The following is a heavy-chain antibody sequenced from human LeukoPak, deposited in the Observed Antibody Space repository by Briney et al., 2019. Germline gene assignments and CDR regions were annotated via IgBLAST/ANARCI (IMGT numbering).Heavy chain of an antibody. Sequence: GGSLRLSCAASGFTFSRYAMSWVRQAPGKGLEWVSAISGSGGSTYYADSVKGRFTFSRDNSKNTLYLQMNSLRAEDTAVYYCAIDPIAARGVIMSLWGQGTLVTVSS. CDR1: GFTFSRYA. J-gene: IGHJ4*02. CDR3: AIDPIAARGVIMSL. V-gene: IGHV3-23*01. D-gene: IGHD3-10*01. CDR2: ISGSGGST.